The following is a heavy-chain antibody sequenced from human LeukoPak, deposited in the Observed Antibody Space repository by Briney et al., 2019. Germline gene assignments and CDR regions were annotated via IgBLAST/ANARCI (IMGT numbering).Heavy chain of an antibody. D-gene: IGHD1-26*01. CDR2: IYHSGST. J-gene: IGHJ4*02. CDR1: GGSISTYY. V-gene: IGHV4-59*08. CDR3: ARHGVGTTTTLFDY. Sequence: SETLSLTCTVSGGSISTYYWNWIRQPPGKGLEWIGYIYHSGSTNYNPSLKSRVTISVDTSKNQFSLKLSSVTAADTAVYYCARHGVGTTTTLFDYWGQGTLVTVSS.